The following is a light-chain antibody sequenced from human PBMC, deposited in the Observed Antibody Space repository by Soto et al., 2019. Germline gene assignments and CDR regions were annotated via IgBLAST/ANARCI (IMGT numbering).Light chain of an antibody. CDR1: QSVSSSY. V-gene: IGKV3-20*01. Sequence: EIVLTQSPGTLSLSPGERATLSCRASQSVSSSYLAWYQQKPGQAPRLLIYGASSRATGIPDRFSGSGSGTDFNLTISRLEPEDFAVYYCQQYGSSPLYTFCQGTKLEIK. CDR3: QQYGSSPLYT. J-gene: IGKJ2*01. CDR2: GAS.